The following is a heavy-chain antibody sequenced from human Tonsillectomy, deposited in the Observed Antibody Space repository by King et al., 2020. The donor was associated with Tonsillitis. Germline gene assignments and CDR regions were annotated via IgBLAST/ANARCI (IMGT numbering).Heavy chain of an antibody. D-gene: IGHD2-21*01. V-gene: IGHV3-21*01. CDR3: ARDPLYSDF. CDR1: GFTFSSFS. CDR2: ISTSSTSR. J-gene: IGHJ4*02. Sequence: VQLVESGGGLVKPGGSLRLSCAASGFTFSSFSMNWVRQAPGKGLEWVSSISTSSTSRYYADSVKGRFTISRDNAKNSLHLQMNSLRDEDTAVYYCARDPLYSDFWGQGTLVIVSS.